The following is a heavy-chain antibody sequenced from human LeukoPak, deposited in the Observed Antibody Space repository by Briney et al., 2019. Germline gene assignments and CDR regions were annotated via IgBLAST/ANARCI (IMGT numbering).Heavy chain of an antibody. CDR2: IYYSGST. Sequence: SETLSLTCTVSGGSISSSSYYWGWIRQPPGKGLEWIGSIYYSGSTYYNPSLKSRVTISVDTSKNQFSLKLSSVTAADTAVYYCARGLPPYGSGGFYMDVWGKGTTVTISS. CDR3: ARGLPPYGSGGFYMDV. J-gene: IGHJ6*03. CDR1: GGSISSSSYY. D-gene: IGHD3-10*01. V-gene: IGHV4-39*07.